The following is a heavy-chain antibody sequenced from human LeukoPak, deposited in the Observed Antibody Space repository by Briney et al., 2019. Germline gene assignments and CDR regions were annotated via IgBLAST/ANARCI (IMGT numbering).Heavy chain of an antibody. V-gene: IGHV4-39*07. D-gene: IGHD3-10*01. Sequence: PSETLSLTCTVSGGSISSSSYFWAWIRQPPGKGLEWIGEINHGGSTNYNPSLKSRVTISVDTSKNQFSLKLSSVTAADTAVYYCARIITPGYYYYGMDVWGQGTTVTVSS. CDR1: GGSISSSSYF. CDR2: INHGGST. CDR3: ARIITPGYYYYGMDV. J-gene: IGHJ6*02.